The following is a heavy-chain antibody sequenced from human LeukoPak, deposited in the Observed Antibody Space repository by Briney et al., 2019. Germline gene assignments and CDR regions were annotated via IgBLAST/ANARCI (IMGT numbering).Heavy chain of an antibody. CDR1: GGSFSGYY. D-gene: IGHD3-22*01. CDR3: ARGTSYDSSGYYPYFDY. Sequence: SETLSLTCAVYGGSFSGYYWSWIRQPPGKGLEWIGEINYSGSTNYNPSLKSRVTISVDTSKNQFSLKLSSVTAADTAVYYCARGTSYDSSGYYPYFDYWGQGTLVTVSS. CDR2: INYSGST. V-gene: IGHV4-34*01. J-gene: IGHJ4*02.